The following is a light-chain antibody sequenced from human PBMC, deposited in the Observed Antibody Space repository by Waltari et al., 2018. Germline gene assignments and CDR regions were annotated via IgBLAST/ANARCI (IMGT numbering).Light chain of an antibody. CDR3: QTSDTSLSWV. J-gene: IGLJ3*02. Sequence: SILTQPPSVSGAPGQRVTLSCTGIPSNIRAGYDVHWYKQVPGTAPEVLIVGKIKRPARFPDRFSGSRSGTSDSLAITGLQAEDEADYYCQTSDTSLSWVFGGGTKLTVL. V-gene: IGLV1-40*01. CDR1: PSNIRAGYD. CDR2: GKI.